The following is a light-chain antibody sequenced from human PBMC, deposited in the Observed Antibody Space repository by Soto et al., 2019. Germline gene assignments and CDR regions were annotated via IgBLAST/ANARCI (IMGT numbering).Light chain of an antibody. CDR3: SSYTSSITLV. V-gene: IGLV2-14*01. CDR2: DVS. CDR1: SSDVGGYKY. Sequence: QSALTQPASVSGSPGQSITISCTGTSSDVGGYKYVSWYQQHPGKDPKLMIYDVSNRPSGVSNRFSGSKSGNTASLTISGLQAEDEADYYCSSYTSSITLVFGGGTKLTVL. J-gene: IGLJ2*01.